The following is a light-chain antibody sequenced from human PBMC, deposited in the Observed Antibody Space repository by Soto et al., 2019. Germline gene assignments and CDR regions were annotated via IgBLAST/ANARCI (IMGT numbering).Light chain of an antibody. CDR1: NIGSKS. Sequence: SYELTQPPSVSVAPGKTARITCGGNNIGSKSVHWYQQKPGQAPVLVIYYDSDRPSGIPERFSGSNSGNTATLTISRVEAGDEADYYCQVWDSSRDQRALFGGGTKLTVL. V-gene: IGLV3-21*04. J-gene: IGLJ2*01. CDR3: QVWDSSRDQRAL. CDR2: YDS.